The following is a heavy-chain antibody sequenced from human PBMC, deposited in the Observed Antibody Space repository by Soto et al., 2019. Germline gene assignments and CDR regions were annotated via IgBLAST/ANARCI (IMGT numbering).Heavy chain of an antibody. CDR2: VYYTGST. J-gene: IGHJ4*02. CDR3: ARSVAVPGAHIDY. V-gene: IGHV4-59*01. CDR1: GGSISCSY. Sequence: SETLSLTCSVSGGSISCSYWSWIRQSPGKGLEWLGYVYYTGSTNYSPSLRSRVSISVDTSKNEFSLRLSSVTAADTAVYFCARSVAVPGAHIDYWGQGTQVTVS. D-gene: IGHD6-19*01.